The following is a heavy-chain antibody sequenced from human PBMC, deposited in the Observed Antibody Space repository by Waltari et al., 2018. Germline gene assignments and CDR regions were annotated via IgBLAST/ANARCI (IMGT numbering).Heavy chain of an antibody. D-gene: IGHD2-15*01. CDR2: FVYNANT. Sequence: QLHLQESGPGLVKPSETLSLTCSVSGDSISSTSYYWGWIRQPPVKGLEWIGSFVYNANTYYNPSLKRRVSISVDTSKNHFSLRLMSVTAADTAIYYCARPGRVGGGSLMALDYWGQGTLVTVSS. CDR1: GDSISSTSYY. CDR3: ARPGRVGGGSLMALDY. J-gene: IGHJ4*02. V-gene: IGHV4-39*02.